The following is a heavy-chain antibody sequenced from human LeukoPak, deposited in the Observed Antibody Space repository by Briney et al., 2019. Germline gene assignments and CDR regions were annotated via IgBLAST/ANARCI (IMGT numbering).Heavy chain of an antibody. D-gene: IGHD6-13*01. Sequence: SETLSLTCTVSGGSISSGSYYWSWIRQPAGKGLEWIGRIYTSGSTNYNPSLKSRVTISVDTSKNQFSLKLSSVTAADTAVYYCARVGGSSWYKAFDIWGQGTMVTVSS. CDR2: IYTSGST. V-gene: IGHV4-61*02. CDR1: GGSISSGSYY. CDR3: ARVGGSSWYKAFDI. J-gene: IGHJ3*02.